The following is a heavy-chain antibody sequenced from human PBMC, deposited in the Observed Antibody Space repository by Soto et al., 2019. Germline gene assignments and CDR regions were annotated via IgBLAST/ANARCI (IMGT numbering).Heavy chain of an antibody. CDR3: TRSPRSITGSPTGGAQNDY. Sequence: GESLRLSCAGAGFSFFSYTMTWVRQAPGKGLEWVSSISSDNKYIYYPDSVKGRFTISRDNAKSSLFLQMHSLRAEDTAVYYCTRSPRSITGSPTGGAQNDYWGQGALVTVS. CDR1: GFSFFSYT. J-gene: IGHJ4*02. V-gene: IGHV3-21*01. CDR2: ISSDNKYI. D-gene: IGHD1-20*01.